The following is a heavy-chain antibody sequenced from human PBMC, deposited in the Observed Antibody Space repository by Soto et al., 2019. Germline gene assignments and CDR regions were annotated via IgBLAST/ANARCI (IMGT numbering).Heavy chain of an antibody. CDR3: AIAKWRPLPDS. J-gene: IGHJ4*02. CDR2: IKQDGSEK. D-gene: IGHD1-26*01. CDR1: GFTFSRYW. Sequence: GGSLRLSCEASGFTFSRYWRSWVRQAPGKGLEWVANIKQDGSEKYYVDSVKGRFTISREKAKNSLYLQMDSMRAEDTAMYYCAIAKWRPLPDSWGQGTLVTISS. V-gene: IGHV3-7*01.